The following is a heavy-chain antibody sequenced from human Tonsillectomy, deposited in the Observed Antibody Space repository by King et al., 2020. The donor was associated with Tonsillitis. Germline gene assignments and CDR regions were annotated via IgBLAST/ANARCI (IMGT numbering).Heavy chain of an antibody. J-gene: IGHJ5*02. Sequence: QVQLVESGAEVKKPGASVKVSCTTSGYTFTSYEINWVRQATGQGLEWLGWMNPNSGDTGYVHKFQGRVTMTRNTSISTAYMELSSLRSEDTAVYYCAREASYSWFDPWGQGTLVTVSS. CDR1: GYTFTSYE. V-gene: IGHV1-8*01. CDR3: AREASYSWFDP. CDR2: MNPNSGDT.